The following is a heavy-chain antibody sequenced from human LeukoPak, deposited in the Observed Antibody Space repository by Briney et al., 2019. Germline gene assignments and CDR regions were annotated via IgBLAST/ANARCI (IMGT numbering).Heavy chain of an antibody. J-gene: IGHJ4*02. D-gene: IGHD3-3*01. Sequence: GGSLRLSCVASGFTFSDYSINWLRQAPGRGLEWVSYISSSSSTIYYADSVKGRFTISRDNAKNSLCLQMNSLRAEDTAVYYCARSRYDVVYFDYWGQGTLVTVSS. CDR2: ISSSSSTI. V-gene: IGHV3-48*04. CDR3: ARSRYDVVYFDY. CDR1: GFTFSDYS.